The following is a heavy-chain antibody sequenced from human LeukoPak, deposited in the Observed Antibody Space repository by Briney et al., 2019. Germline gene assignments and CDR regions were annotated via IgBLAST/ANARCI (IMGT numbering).Heavy chain of an antibody. V-gene: IGHV4-34*01. CDR2: INHSGST. Sequence: SETLALTCAVYGGAFSGYYWSWIRHPPGKGLEWIGEINHSGSTNYNPSLKSRVTITVDTSKNQFSLKLSSVTAADTAVYYCARLGSRGYSYGQEDYWGQGTLVTVSS. D-gene: IGHD5-18*01. J-gene: IGHJ4*02. CDR3: ARLGSRGYSYGQEDY. CDR1: GGAFSGYY.